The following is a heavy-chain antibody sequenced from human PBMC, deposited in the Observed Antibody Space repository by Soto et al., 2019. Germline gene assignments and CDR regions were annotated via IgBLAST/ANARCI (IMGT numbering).Heavy chain of an antibody. CDR3: ASMVRGVTRQLGKFDY. CDR2: IIPIFGTA. D-gene: IGHD3-10*01. V-gene: IGHV1-69*13. CDR1: GGTFSSYA. J-gene: IGHJ4*02. Sequence: ASVKVSCKASGGTFSSYAISWVRQAPGQGLEWMGGIIPIFGTANYAQKFQGRVTITADESTSTAYMELSSLRSEDTAVYYCASMVRGVTRQLGKFDYWGQGTLVPSPQ.